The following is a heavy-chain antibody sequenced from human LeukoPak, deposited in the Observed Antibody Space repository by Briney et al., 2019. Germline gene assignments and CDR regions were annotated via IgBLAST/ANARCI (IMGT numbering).Heavy chain of an antibody. CDR3: ARDPERLWFGELSGGYSFDY. Sequence: PGRSLILSCAASGFTFSSYAMHGVRQAPGKGLEWVAVISYDGSNKYYADSVKGRFTISRDNSKNTLYLQMNSLRAEDTAVYYCARDPERLWFGELSGGYSFDYRGQGTLVTVSS. D-gene: IGHD3-10*01. V-gene: IGHV3-30*04. CDR2: ISYDGSNK. J-gene: IGHJ4*02. CDR1: GFTFSSYA.